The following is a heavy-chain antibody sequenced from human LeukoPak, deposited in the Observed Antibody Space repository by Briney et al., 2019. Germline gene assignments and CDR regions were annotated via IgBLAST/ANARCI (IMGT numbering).Heavy chain of an antibody. CDR2: IYYSGST. D-gene: IGHD5-24*01. J-gene: IGHJ4*02. CDR1: GGSISSYY. V-gene: IGHV4-59*08. Sequence: SETLSLTCTVSGGSISSYYWSWIRQPPGKGLEWIGYIYYSGSTNYNPSLKSRVTISVDTSKNQFSLSLSSVTAADTAVYYCARRRDGYNFGSFYFDYWGQGILVTVSS. CDR3: ARRRDGYNFGSFYFDY.